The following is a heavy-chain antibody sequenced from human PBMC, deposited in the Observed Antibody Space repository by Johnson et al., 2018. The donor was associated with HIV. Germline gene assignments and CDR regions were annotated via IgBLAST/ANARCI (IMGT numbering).Heavy chain of an antibody. CDR3: ARMVGSGSSDAFDI. CDR2: ISYDGSNK. J-gene: IGHJ3*02. CDR1: GFTFSSYA. V-gene: IGHV3-30-3*01. Sequence: QVQLVESGGGVVQPGRSMRLSCAASGFTFSSYAMHWVRQAPGKGLEWVAVISYDGSNKYYADSVKGRFTISRDNSKNTLYLQMNSLRAEDPAVYYCARMVGSGSSDAFDIWGQGTMVTVSS. D-gene: IGHD3-10*01.